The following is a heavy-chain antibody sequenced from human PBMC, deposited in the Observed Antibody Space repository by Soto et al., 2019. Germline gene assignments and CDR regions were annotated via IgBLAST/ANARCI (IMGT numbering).Heavy chain of an antibody. Sequence: GESLKISCAASRLTFSNYWMHWVRQAPGKGLVWVAHINTDASRANYADSVKGRFTISRDNAKNTLYLQMNSLRAEDTAVYYCARDPAVCTSTRCSSDGMDVWGPESTVSVPS. CDR3: ARDPAVCTSTRCSSDGMDV. V-gene: IGHV3-74*01. D-gene: IGHD2-2*01. CDR2: INTDASRA. J-gene: IGHJ6*02. CDR1: RLTFSNYW.